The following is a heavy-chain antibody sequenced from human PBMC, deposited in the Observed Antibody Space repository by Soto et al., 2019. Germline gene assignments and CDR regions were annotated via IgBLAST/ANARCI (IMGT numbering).Heavy chain of an antibody. CDR2: IWYDGSNK. CDR1: GFTFSSYG. J-gene: IGHJ5*02. CDR3: ARDRIPPPGIAARALILGWFDP. V-gene: IGHV3-33*01. Sequence: PGGSLRLSCAASGFTFSSYGMHWVRQAPGKGLEWVAVIWYDGSNKYYADSVKGRFTISRDNSKNTLYLQMNSLRAEDTAVYYCARDRIPPPGIAARALILGWFDPWGQGTLVTVSS. D-gene: IGHD6-6*01.